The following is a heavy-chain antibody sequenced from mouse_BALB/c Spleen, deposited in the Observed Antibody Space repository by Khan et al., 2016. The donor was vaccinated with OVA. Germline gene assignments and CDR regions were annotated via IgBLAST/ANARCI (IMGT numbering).Heavy chain of an antibody. CDR2: IGYSGST. J-gene: IGHJ3*01. V-gene: IGHV3-2*02. CDR1: GYSITSDYA. CDR3: ARLGPGFAY. Sequence: EVQLQESGPGLVKPSQSLSLTCTVTGYSITSDYAWYWIRQFPGNKLEWMGYIGYSGSTSYNPSLKSRISITRDTSKNQFFLQLNSVTTEDTATYYCARLGPGFAYWGQGTLVTVSA. D-gene: IGHD4-1*01.